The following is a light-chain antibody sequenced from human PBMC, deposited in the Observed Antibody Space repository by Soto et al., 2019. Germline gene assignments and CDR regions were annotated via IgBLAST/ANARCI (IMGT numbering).Light chain of an antibody. CDR3: SSYAGSNNSV. Sequence: ALTQPPSASGSPGQSVTISCTGTSSDVGGYNYVSWYQQHPGKAPKLMIYEVSKRPSGVPDRFSGSKSGNTASLTVSGLQAEDEADYYCSSYAGSNNSVFGTGTKVTVL. CDR1: SSDVGGYNY. V-gene: IGLV2-8*01. J-gene: IGLJ1*01. CDR2: EVS.